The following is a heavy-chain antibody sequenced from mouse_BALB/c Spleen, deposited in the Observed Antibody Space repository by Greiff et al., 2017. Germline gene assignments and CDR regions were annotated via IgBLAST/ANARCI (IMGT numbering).Heavy chain of an antibody. CDR3: ARSTLLRLYAMDY. CDR1: GFTFSSFG. J-gene: IGHJ4*01. CDR2: ISSGSSTI. V-gene: IGHV5-17*02. Sequence: EVHLVESGGGLVQPGGSRKLSCAASGFTFSSFGLHWVRQAPEKGLEWVAYISSGSSTIYYADTVKGRFTISRDNPKNTLFLQMTSLRSEDTAMYYCARSTLLRLYAMDYWGQGTSVTVSS. D-gene: IGHD1-2*01.